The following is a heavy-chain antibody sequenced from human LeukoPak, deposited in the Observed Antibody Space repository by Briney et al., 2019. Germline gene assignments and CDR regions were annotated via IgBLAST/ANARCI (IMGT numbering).Heavy chain of an antibody. CDR3: ARESRNYFDF. CDR1: GGSISSFY. J-gene: IGHJ4*02. V-gene: IGHV4-59*01. D-gene: IGHD1-14*01. Sequence: SGTLSLTCTVSGGSISSFYWSWIRQPPGKGLEWIGYIYSTGSTNYNPSLTGRVTISVDTSKNKFSLKLSSVTAADTAVYYCARESRNYFDFWGQGTLVTVSS. CDR2: IYSTGST.